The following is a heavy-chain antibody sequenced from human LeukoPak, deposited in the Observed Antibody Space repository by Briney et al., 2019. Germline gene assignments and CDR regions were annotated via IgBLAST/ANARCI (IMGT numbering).Heavy chain of an antibody. CDR3: ARGQYYYDSSGLDP. D-gene: IGHD3-22*01. CDR1: GFPFSSCW. Sequence: PGGSLRLSCVASGFPFSSCWMTWVRQAPGKGLEWVANTKQDGSKKSYVDSVKGRFTISRDNAKNSLYLQMNSLRAEDTAVYYCARGQYYYDSSGLDPWGQGTLVTVSS. V-gene: IGHV3-7*01. CDR2: TKQDGSKK. J-gene: IGHJ5*02.